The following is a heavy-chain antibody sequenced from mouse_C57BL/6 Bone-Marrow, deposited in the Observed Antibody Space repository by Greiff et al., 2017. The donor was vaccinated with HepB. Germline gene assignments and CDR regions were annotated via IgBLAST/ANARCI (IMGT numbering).Heavy chain of an antibody. Sequence: VKLQESGAELARPGASVKLSCKASGYTFTSYGISWVKQRTGQGLEWIGEIYPRSGNIYYNEKFKGKATLTADKSSSTAYMELRSLTSEDSAVYFCARRDYGNHYYAMDYWGQGTSVTVSS. CDR1: GYTFTSYG. J-gene: IGHJ4*01. CDR2: IYPRSGNI. D-gene: IGHD2-1*01. V-gene: IGHV1-81*01. CDR3: ARRDYGNHYYAMDY.